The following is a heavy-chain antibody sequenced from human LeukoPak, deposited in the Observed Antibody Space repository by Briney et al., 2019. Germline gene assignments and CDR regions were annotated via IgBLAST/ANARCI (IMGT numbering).Heavy chain of an antibody. CDR1: GYTLTELS. V-gene: IGHV1-69*13. CDR2: IIPIFGTA. Sequence: ASVKVSCKVSGYTLTELSMHWVRQAPGQGLEWMGGIIPIFGTANYAQKFQGRVTITADESTSTAYMELSSLRSEDTAVYYCARGTSNYDFWSGYYPTPTSYYGMDVWGQGTTVTVSS. J-gene: IGHJ6*02. D-gene: IGHD3-3*01. CDR3: ARGTSNYDFWSGYYPTPTSYYGMDV.